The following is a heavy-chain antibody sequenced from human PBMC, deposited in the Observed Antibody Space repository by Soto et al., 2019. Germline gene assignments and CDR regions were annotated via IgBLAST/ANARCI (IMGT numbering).Heavy chain of an antibody. Sequence: QVQLVQSGAEVKKPGASVKVSCKASGYTFDRYGITWVRQAPGQGLEWMGWISTYNGNTNYAQKLKGRVTMTTDTLTSTAYMELRSLTTDDTAVYYCAREGYCSSGSCALYSHEYFGMDVWGQGTTVTVSS. CDR1: GYTFDRYG. CDR3: AREGYCSSGSCALYSHEYFGMDV. CDR2: ISTYNGNT. V-gene: IGHV1-18*01. J-gene: IGHJ6*02. D-gene: IGHD2-15*01.